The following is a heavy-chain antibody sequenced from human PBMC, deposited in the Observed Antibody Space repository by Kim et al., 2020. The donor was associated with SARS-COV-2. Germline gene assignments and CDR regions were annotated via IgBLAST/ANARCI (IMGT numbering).Heavy chain of an antibody. V-gene: IGHV4-59*08. D-gene: IGHD3-10*01. Sequence: SETLSLTCTVSGGSIRSYYWSWIRQTPGKGLEWIGYVYYTGITTYNPSLMSRLSISVDTFDNQFSLNLYSVTAEDTAVYYCARLPPVRAGPLYGSGSGYFDYWGQGIPVTVSS. CDR1: GGSIRSYY. CDR2: VYYTGIT. CDR3: ARLPPVRAGPLYGSGSGYFDY. J-gene: IGHJ4*02.